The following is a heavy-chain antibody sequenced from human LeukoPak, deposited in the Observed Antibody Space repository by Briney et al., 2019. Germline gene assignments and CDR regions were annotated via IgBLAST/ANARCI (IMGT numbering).Heavy chain of an antibody. J-gene: IGHJ4*02. D-gene: IGHD2-15*01. V-gene: IGHV3-48*03. CDR3: ARVEVVVAATFDY. CDR1: GFTFSSYE. Sequence: GGSLRLSCAASGFTFSSYEMNWVRQAPGKGLEWVSYISSSGSNIYYADSVKGRFTISRDNAKNSLYLQMNSLRAEDTAVYYCARVEVVVAATFDYWGQGTLVTVSS. CDR2: ISSSGSNI.